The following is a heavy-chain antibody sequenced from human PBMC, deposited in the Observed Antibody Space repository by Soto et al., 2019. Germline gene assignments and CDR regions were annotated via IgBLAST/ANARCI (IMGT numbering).Heavy chain of an antibody. CDR2: VEYGGST. J-gene: IGHJ5*02. CDR3: ARHVRGAVTMNWFDP. CDR1: GGSIISSNFY. V-gene: IGHV4-39*01. D-gene: IGHD3-10*02. Sequence: QLQESGPGLVKPSETLSLTCTVSGGSIISSNFYWGWIRQPPGKGLEWIGSVEYGGSTYDNPSLKSRVTLAADTSKNQFSLKLTSVTAADTAIYYCARHVRGAVTMNWFDPWGPGTLVTVSS.